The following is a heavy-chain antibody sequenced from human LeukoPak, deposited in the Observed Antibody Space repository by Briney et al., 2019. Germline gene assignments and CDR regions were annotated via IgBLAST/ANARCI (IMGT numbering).Heavy chain of an antibody. CDR1: GGSISSSSYY. Sequence: SETLSLTCTVSGGSISSSSYYWGWIRQPPGKGLEWIGSIYYSGSTYYSPSLKSRVTISVDTSKNQFSLKLSSVTAADTAVYYCARPTGDFDYWGQGTLVTVSS. J-gene: IGHJ4*02. CDR2: IYYSGST. CDR3: ARPTGDFDY. D-gene: IGHD3-10*01. V-gene: IGHV4-39*01.